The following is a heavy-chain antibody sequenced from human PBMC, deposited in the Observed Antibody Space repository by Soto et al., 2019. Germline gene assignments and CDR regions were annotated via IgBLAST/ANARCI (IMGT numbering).Heavy chain of an antibody. Sequence: GESLKISCTGFGYTFTTFWVTWVRQMPGKGLEWMGRIDPRDSYVNYSPSFQGHVTISVDKSISTAYLQWGRLKASDTAMYYCARLFCSTTTCDSWFDPWGQGTLVTVSS. V-gene: IGHV5-10-1*01. CDR1: GYTFTTFW. CDR3: ARLFCSTTTCDSWFDP. J-gene: IGHJ5*02. CDR2: IDPRDSYV. D-gene: IGHD2-2*01.